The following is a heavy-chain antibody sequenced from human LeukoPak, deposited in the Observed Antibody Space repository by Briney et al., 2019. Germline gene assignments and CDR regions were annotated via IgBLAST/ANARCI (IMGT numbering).Heavy chain of an antibody. Sequence: PGGSLRLSCAASGFTFSSYAMTWVRQAPGKGLECVSAISGSGDDTYHAESVKGRFTISRDNSKITVYLQMNSLRAEDTAVYYCAKPHYSGSGSYSREDYWGQGTLVTVSS. CDR1: GFTFSSYA. CDR2: ISGSGDDT. V-gene: IGHV3-23*01. CDR3: AKPHYSGSGSYSREDY. J-gene: IGHJ4*02. D-gene: IGHD3-10*01.